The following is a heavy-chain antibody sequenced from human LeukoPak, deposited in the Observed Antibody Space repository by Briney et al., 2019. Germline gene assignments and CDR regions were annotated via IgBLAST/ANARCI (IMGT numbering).Heavy chain of an antibody. CDR3: AKDIYQLPLAGAFDI. CDR1: GFTFDDYA. V-gene: IGHV3-9*03. J-gene: IGHJ3*02. D-gene: IGHD6-6*01. Sequence: GGSLRLSCAASGFTFDDYAMHWVRQAPGKGMEWDSGISWNSGSIGYADSEKGRFTISRDNAKNSLYLQMNSLRAEDMALYYCAKDIYQLPLAGAFDIWGQGTMVTVSS. CDR2: ISWNSGSI.